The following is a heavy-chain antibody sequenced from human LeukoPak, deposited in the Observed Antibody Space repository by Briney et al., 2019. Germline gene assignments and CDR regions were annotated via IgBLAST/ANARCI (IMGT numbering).Heavy chain of an antibody. Sequence: GGSLRLSCAASGFTFSSYSMNWVRQAPGKGLEWVSSISSSSSYIYYADSVKGRFTISRDNAKNSLYLQMNSLRAKDTAVYYCAREAYYDSSGYFPWGQGTLVTVSS. V-gene: IGHV3-21*01. CDR1: GFTFSSYS. CDR3: AREAYYDSSGYFP. D-gene: IGHD3-22*01. J-gene: IGHJ5*02. CDR2: ISSSSSYI.